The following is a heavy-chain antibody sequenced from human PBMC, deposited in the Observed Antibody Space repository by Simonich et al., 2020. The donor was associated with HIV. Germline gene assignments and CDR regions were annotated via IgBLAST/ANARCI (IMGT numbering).Heavy chain of an antibody. D-gene: IGHD6-6*01. Sequence: EVQLVESGGGLVQPGRSLRLSCAASGFTFDDYAMHWVRQAPGKGLEGVSGISWNSCSIGYADSVKGRFTISRDNAKNSLYLQMNSLRAEDMALYYCAKDRYSSSSGSFDYWGQGTLVTVSS. CDR3: AKDRYSSSSGSFDY. CDR2: ISWNSCSI. CDR1: GFTFDDYA. J-gene: IGHJ4*02. V-gene: IGHV3-9*03.